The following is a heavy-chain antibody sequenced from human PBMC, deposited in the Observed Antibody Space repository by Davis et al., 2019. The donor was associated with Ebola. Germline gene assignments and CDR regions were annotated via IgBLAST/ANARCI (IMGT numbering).Heavy chain of an antibody. V-gene: IGHV5-51*01. Sequence: WESLKIPCNGSGYSFTSYWIGWVRQMPGTGLEWMGIIYPGDSDTRYSPSFQGQVTISADKSISTAYLQWSSLKASDTSMYYCARDVVWIAVAGTGNWFDPWGQGTLVTVSS. J-gene: IGHJ5*02. D-gene: IGHD6-19*01. CDR1: GYSFTSYW. CDR2: IYPGDSDT. CDR3: ARDVVWIAVAGTGNWFDP.